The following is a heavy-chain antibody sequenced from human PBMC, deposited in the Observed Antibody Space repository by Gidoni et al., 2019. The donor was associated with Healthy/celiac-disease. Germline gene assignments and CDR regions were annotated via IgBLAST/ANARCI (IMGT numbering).Heavy chain of an antibody. CDR1: GDSISRGGYY. Sequence: QVQLQESVPGLKKPSQTLSLTCTVSGDSISRGGYYCSWIRQHPGKGLEWIGYIYYSGSTYYNPSIKSRVTISVDTSKNQFSLKLSSVTAADTAVYYCAREVVRDGPNWFDPWGQGTLVTVSS. D-gene: IGHD2-15*01. J-gene: IGHJ5*02. CDR2: IYYSGST. V-gene: IGHV4-31*03. CDR3: AREVVRDGPNWFDP.